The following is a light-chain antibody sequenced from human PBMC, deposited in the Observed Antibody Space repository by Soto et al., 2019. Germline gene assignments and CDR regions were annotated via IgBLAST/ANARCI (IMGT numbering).Light chain of an antibody. V-gene: IGLV2-8*01. J-gene: IGLJ3*02. CDR3: SSYVGGDKMV. Sequence: QSALTQPPSASGSPGQSVTISCTGTSNDVGGYNYVSWFQQHPGKAPKLLIYDVTTWPSGVPDRFSGSKSGNTASLSVSGLQAEDEATYYCSSYVGGDKMVFGGGTKLTVL. CDR2: DVT. CDR1: SNDVGGYNY.